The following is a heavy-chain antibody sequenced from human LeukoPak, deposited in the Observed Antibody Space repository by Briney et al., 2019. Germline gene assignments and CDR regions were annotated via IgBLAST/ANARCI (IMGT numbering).Heavy chain of an antibody. CDR3: ARHDAEWFGELPSDY. CDR1: GGSISSSSYY. Sequence: KTSETLSLTCTVSGGSISSSSYYWGWIRQPPGKGPEWIGSIYYSGSTYYNPSLKSRVTISVDTSKNQFSLKLSSVTAADTAVYYCARHDAEWFGELPSDYWGQGTLVTVSS. CDR2: IYYSGST. D-gene: IGHD3-10*01. V-gene: IGHV4-39*01. J-gene: IGHJ4*02.